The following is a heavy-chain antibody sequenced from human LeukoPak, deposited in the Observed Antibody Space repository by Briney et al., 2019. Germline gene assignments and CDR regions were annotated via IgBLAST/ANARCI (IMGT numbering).Heavy chain of an antibody. V-gene: IGHV4-38-2*01. D-gene: IGHD1-26*01. J-gene: IGHJ4*02. CDR3: ARNSSGNYFDY. CDR2: IYNSGST. CDR1: GNSISNTYY. Sequence: SETLSLPCAVSGNSISNTYYWGWIRQPPGKELEWIGSIYNSGSTHYNPSLKSRVTISVDTSKDQFSLKLSSVTAANTAVYYCARNSSGNYFDYWGQGTLVTVSS.